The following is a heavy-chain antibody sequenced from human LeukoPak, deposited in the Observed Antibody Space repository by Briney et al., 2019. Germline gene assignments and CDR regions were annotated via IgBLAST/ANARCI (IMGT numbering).Heavy chain of an antibody. CDR3: ARLRPGYYFDY. V-gene: IGHV3-21*01. Sequence: GGSLRLSCAASGFTFSSYSMNWVRQAPGKGLEWVSSISSSSRYIYYADSVKGRFTISRDNAKNSLYLQMNSLRAEDTAVYYCARLRPGYYFDYWGQGALVTVSS. J-gene: IGHJ4*02. CDR2: ISSSSRYI. CDR1: GFTFSSYS. D-gene: IGHD4-17*01.